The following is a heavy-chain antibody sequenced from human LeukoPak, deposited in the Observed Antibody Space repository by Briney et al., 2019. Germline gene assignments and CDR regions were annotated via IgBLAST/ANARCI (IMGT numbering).Heavy chain of an antibody. V-gene: IGHV4-39*01. J-gene: IGHJ4*02. Sequence: SETLSLTCTVSGGSISSSSYYWGWTRQPPGKGLEWIGGIYYSGSTYYNPSLKSRVTISVDTSKNQFSLKLSSVTAADTAVYYCARSYYDILTGYYKGGYYFDYWGQGTLVTVSS. CDR3: ARSYYDILTGYYKGGYYFDY. CDR2: IYYSGST. CDR1: GGSISSSSYY. D-gene: IGHD3-9*01.